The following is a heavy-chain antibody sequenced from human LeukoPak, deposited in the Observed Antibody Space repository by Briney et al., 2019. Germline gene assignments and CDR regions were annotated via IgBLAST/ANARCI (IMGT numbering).Heavy chain of an antibody. J-gene: IGHJ3*02. D-gene: IGHD5-24*01. V-gene: IGHV1-18*01. CDR1: GYTFTSYG. CDR2: ICAYNGNT. CDR3: ARELREELAPEVETDAFDI. Sequence: ASVKVSCKASGYTFTSYGISWVRHGPGQGLEWMGWICAYNGNTNYAQKLQGRVTITTDTSTSTAYMELRSLRSDDTAVYYCARELREELAPEVETDAFDIWGQGTMVTVSS.